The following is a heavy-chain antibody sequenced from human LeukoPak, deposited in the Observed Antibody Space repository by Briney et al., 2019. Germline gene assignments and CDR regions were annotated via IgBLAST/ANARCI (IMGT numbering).Heavy chain of an antibody. J-gene: IGHJ3*02. CDR3: ARVRGGSGRSYAADAFDI. V-gene: IGHV3-48*04. CDR2: ISSSSSSI. D-gene: IGHD1-26*01. CDR1: GFTFNSYS. Sequence: GGSLRLSCAASGFTFNSYSMNWVRQAPGKGLEWVSYISSSSSSIYYADSVKGRFTISRDNAKSTLYLQMNSLRADDTAVFYCARVRGGSGRSYAADAFDIWGQGTMVTVSS.